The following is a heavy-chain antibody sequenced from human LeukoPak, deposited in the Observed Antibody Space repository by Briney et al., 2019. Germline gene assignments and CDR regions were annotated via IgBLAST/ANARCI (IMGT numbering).Heavy chain of an antibody. J-gene: IGHJ4*02. V-gene: IGHV3-23*01. CDR3: AKDRRVVVPAASDY. CDR2: ISGSGGRT. CDR1: GFTFSSYA. Sequence: GGSLRLSCAASGFTFSSYAMSWVRQAPGKGLEWGSAISGSGGRTYYADSVKGRFTISRDNSKNTLYLQMNSLRAEDTAVYYCAKDRRVVVPAASDYWGQGTLVTVSS. D-gene: IGHD2-2*01.